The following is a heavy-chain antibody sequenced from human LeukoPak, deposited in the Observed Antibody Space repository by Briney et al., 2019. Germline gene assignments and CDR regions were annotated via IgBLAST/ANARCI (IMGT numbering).Heavy chain of an antibody. J-gene: IGHJ4*02. Sequence: GGSLRLSCAASGFTFSNHGMHWVRLAPGKGLEWVALIWYDASNTYYADSVKGRFTISRDNSRNTLFLQMNSLRAEDTAVYYCARTSPPSIGVGYPYYFDYWGQGTLVTVSS. CDR2: IWYDASNT. CDR3: ARTSPPSIGVGYPYYFDY. D-gene: IGHD3-3*01. CDR1: GFTFSNHG. V-gene: IGHV3-33*01.